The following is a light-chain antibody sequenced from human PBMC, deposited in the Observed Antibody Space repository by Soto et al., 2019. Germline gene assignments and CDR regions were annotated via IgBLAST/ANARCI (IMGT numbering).Light chain of an antibody. Sequence: ESVWTECRCSLSLSPGEKATLSCRASQPISSHRYLAWYQQKPGQAPRVLIYGASRRATGIPDRFSGSGSGTDFSLTISRLEPEDFTVYYCQQYSSSPPMYTFGQGSRLEIK. CDR3: QQYSSSPPMYT. CDR1: QPISSHRY. J-gene: IGKJ5*01. CDR2: GAS. V-gene: IGKV3-20*01.